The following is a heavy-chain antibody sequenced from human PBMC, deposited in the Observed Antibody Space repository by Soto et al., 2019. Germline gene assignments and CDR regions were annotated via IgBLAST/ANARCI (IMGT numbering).Heavy chain of an antibody. J-gene: IGHJ5*02. CDR2: ISYSGST. CDR1: GVSVTRATSY. V-gene: IGHV4-61*01. Sequence: QVQLQESGPGLVKPSETLSLTCTVSGVSVTRATSYWSWIRQPPGKGLEWIGYISYSGSTKYNASLQSRVYISADTSRNQFALKLYSVTAADTALYFCAKGGSHWLDPWGQGALVTVSS. D-gene: IGHD3-10*01. CDR3: AKGGSHWLDP.